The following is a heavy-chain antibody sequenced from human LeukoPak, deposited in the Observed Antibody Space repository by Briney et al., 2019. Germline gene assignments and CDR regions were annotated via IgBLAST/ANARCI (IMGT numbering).Heavy chain of an antibody. Sequence: GGSLRLSCAASGFTFSRHSINWVRQAPGKGLEWVSSISSSSSYIYYADSVKGRFTISRDDPHNTLYLQMSSLRAEDTAVYFCARGGVDYYGSGTYYLMYYFDYWGQGALVTVSS. CDR1: GFTFSRHS. V-gene: IGHV3-21*04. J-gene: IGHJ4*02. CDR3: ARGGVDYYGSGTYYLMYYFDY. CDR2: ISSSSSYI. D-gene: IGHD3-10*01.